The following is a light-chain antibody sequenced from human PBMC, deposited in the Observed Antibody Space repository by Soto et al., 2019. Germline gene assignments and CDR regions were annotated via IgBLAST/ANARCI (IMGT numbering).Light chain of an antibody. CDR1: TSDVGGYNY. CDR2: GVS. CDR3: SSYSSITTLGV. J-gene: IGLJ3*02. Sequence: QSALTQPASVSGSPGQSSTISCTGTTSDVGGYNYVSWYQHHPGKAPKLMIYGVSDRPSGVSNRFSGSKSGNTASLTISGRQAEDEADYYCSSYSSITTLGVFGGGTKVTVL. V-gene: IGLV2-14*01.